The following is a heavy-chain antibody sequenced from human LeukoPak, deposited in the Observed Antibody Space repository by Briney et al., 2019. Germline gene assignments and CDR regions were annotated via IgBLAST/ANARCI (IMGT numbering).Heavy chain of an antibody. CDR2: IGISSGNT. CDR1: GFNFIDYS. V-gene: IGHV3-48*01. J-gene: IGHJ4*01. D-gene: IGHD5-12*01. Sequence: GGSLRLSCAASGFNFIDYSMNWVRQAPGKGLEWISYIGISSGNTKYADSVKGRFTISRDKARNSLYLQMNSLRVEDTAMYYCARDHRYDFDNWGHGTLVTVSS. CDR3: ARDHRYDFDN.